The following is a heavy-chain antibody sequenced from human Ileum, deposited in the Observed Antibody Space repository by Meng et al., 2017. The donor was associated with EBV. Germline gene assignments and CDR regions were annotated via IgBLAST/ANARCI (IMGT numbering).Heavy chain of an antibody. CDR2: NYSTGPT. Sequence: GPLQGVGPGPWNPSETLSPPRPYSGGPNQRCFWVSWVRQSPGKGVELIGENYSTGPTYYNPSLKGRVSISIDKSKNQLSLKLNSVTAADTAVYYCVRGGTYYLSYWGQGSLVTVSS. V-gene: IGHV4-4*02. J-gene: IGHJ4*02. D-gene: IGHD1-26*01. CDR3: VRGGTYYLSY. CDR1: GGPNQRCFW.